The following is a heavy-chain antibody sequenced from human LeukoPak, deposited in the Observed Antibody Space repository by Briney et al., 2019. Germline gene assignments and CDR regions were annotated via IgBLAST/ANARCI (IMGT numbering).Heavy chain of an antibody. J-gene: IGHJ4*02. D-gene: IGHD1-26*01. CDR3: ARDPSGSWQWFDY. Sequence: ASVKASCKASGYTXTSYYMHRVRQAPGQGLEWMGVINPNGGSTTYAQKFQGRVTMTRDRSTTTVYMELSSLRSEDTAVYYCARDPSGSWQWFDYWGQGTLVTVSS. CDR1: GYTXTSYY. V-gene: IGHV1-46*01. CDR2: INPNGGST.